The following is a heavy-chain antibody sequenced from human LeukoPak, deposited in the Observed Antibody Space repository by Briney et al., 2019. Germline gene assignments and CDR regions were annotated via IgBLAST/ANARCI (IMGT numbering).Heavy chain of an antibody. J-gene: IGHJ3*02. CDR3: ARNILFAFDI. Sequence: PGGSLRLSCAASGLTVSSSYMSWVRQAPGKGLEWVSIIYNDGSTYYADSMKDRFTISRDNSKNTLYLQVNSLRAEDTAMYYCARNILFAFDIWGQGTMVTVSS. CDR1: GLTVSSSY. CDR2: IYNDGST. D-gene: IGHD2/OR15-2a*01. V-gene: IGHV3-53*01.